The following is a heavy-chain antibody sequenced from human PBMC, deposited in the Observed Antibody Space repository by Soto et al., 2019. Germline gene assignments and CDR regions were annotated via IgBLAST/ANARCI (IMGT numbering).Heavy chain of an antibody. CDR1: GFSFSNSY. D-gene: IGHD4-17*01. CDR2: ISPASTYT. CDR3: ARNLGTDGDELVFDY. V-gene: IGHV3-11*05. Sequence: QVQLEDSGGGLVKPGGSLSLSCAASGFSFSNSYMGWIRQPPGKGLEWVSHISPASTYTNYADSVMGRFPISRDNAKNSLYLQMNSLRAEDTAVYYCARNLGTDGDELVFDYWGQGTLVTVSS. J-gene: IGHJ4*02.